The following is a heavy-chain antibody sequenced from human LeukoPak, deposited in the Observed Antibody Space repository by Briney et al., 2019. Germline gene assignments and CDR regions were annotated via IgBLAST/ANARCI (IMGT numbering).Heavy chain of an antibody. V-gene: IGHV1-69*04. J-gene: IGHJ4*02. D-gene: IGHD5-12*01. CDR2: IIPLLGIA. CDR3: ARDDADSAYADGAY. Sequence: ASVKVSCKASGGIISSYTISWVRQAPGQGLEWMGRIIPLLGIANYAQKFQGRVTIIADKSTSTAYMELSSLRSEDTAVYYCARDDADSAYADGAYWGQGTLVTVSS. CDR1: GGIISSYT.